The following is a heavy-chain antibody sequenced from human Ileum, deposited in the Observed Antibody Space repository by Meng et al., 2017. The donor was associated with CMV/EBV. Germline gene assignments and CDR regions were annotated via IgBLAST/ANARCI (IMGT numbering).Heavy chain of an antibody. J-gene: IGHJ5*01. CDR1: SGSYD. Sequence: SGSYDWGWVRQPAGKGLEWIGNVYFTESTFFNPSLKGRVTMSVDTSRDQFSLNLAAMTAADTAVYYCARATRYCRSSSCYTGAHWFDSWGQGTLVTVSS. CDR3: ARATRYCRSSSCYTGAHWFDS. D-gene: IGHD2-2*02. V-gene: IGHV4-39*07. CDR2: VYFTEST.